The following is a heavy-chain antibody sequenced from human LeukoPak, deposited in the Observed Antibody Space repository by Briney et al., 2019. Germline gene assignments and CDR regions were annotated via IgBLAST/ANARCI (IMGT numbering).Heavy chain of an antibody. Sequence: PSQTLSLTCTVSGGFISSGGYYWSWIRQHPGKGLEWIGYIYYTGSTYYNPSLKSRASISVDTSKNQFSLQLNSVTAADTAVYYCASHCSGGTCYRYYFDNWGQGTLVTVSS. CDR3: ASHCSGGTCYRYYFDN. D-gene: IGHD2-15*01. V-gene: IGHV4-31*03. CDR1: GGFISSGGYY. J-gene: IGHJ4*02. CDR2: IYYTGST.